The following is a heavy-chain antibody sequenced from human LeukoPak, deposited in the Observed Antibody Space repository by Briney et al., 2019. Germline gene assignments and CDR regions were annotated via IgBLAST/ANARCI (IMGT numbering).Heavy chain of an antibody. CDR2: ISGSGGST. J-gene: IGHJ4*02. Sequence: GGSLRLSCAASGFTFSSYAMSWVRQAPGKGLEWVSAISGSGGSTYYADSVKGRFTISRDNSKNTLYLQMNSLRAEDTAVYYCAKDYRSAMGQYYFDYWGQGTLVTVSS. CDR1: GFTFSSYA. V-gene: IGHV3-23*01. D-gene: IGHD6-25*01. CDR3: AKDYRSAMGQYYFDY.